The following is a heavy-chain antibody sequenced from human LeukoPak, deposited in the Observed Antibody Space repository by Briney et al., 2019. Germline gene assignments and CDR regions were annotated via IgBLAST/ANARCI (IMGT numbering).Heavy chain of an antibody. CDR3: AKDAVAACSNGVCYTFYYYHMDV. CDR2: IGYDGSNT. D-gene: IGHD2-8*01. J-gene: IGHJ6*03. Sequence: GGSLRLSCAASGFTFSSYGTHWVRQAPGKGLEWVAFIGYDGSNTFYADSVKGRFTISRDNSKNTLYLQMNSLRAEDTSVYYCAKDAVAACSNGVCYTFYYYHMDVWGKGTTVTVSS. CDR1: GFTFSSYG. V-gene: IGHV3-30*02.